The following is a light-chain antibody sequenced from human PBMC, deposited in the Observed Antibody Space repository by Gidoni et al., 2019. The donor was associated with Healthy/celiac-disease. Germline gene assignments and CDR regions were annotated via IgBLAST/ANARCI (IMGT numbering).Light chain of an antibody. V-gene: IGKV4-1*01. CDR1: QSVLYSSNNKNY. CDR2: WAS. CDR3: QQYYNTPLT. Sequence: DIVMTHSPDSLAVALGERATINCKSSQSVLYSSNNKNYLAWYQQKPGQPPKLLIYWASTRESGVPDRFSGSGSGTDFTLTISSLQAEDVAVYYCQQYYNTPLTFGGGTKVESK. J-gene: IGKJ4*01.